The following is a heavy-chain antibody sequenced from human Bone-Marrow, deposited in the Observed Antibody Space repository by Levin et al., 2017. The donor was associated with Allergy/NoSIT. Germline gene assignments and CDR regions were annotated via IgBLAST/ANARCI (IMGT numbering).Heavy chain of an antibody. CDR1: GFIFSNYA. D-gene: IGHD3-22*01. CDR2: ISGSGGNT. J-gene: IGHJ4*02. Sequence: GGSLRLSCAASGFIFSNYAMNWVRQAPGKGLEWVSQISGSGGNTHYADSVKGRFTFSRANSKNTLYLQMNSLRAEDTAVYYCAGYDTSAYHSPFDYWGQGTLVTVSS. V-gene: IGHV3-23*01. CDR3: AGYDTSAYHSPFDY.